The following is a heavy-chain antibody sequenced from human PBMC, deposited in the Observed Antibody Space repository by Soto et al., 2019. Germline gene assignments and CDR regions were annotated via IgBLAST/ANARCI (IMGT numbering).Heavy chain of an antibody. D-gene: IGHD7-27*01. J-gene: IGHJ4*02. CDR1: GGSISSYY. CDR3: ARRWGRTFDY. Sequence: PSETLSLTCTVSGGSISSYYWSWIRQPPGKGLEWIGYIYYSGSTNYNPSLKSRVTISVDTSKNQFSLKLSSVTAADTAVYYCARRWGRTFDYWGQGTRVTVSS. V-gene: IGHV4-59*08. CDR2: IYYSGST.